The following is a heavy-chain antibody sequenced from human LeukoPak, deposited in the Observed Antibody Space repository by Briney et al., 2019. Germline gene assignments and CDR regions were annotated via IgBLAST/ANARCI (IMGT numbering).Heavy chain of an antibody. Sequence: VASVKVSCKASGYTFITYIMHWARQAPGQRLEWMGWINAGDGNTKYSQKFQGRVTITGDTSASTAYMELGSLRSEDTAVYYCASGENSNGWLYWGQGTLVTVSS. CDR3: ASGENSNGWLY. CDR1: GYTFITYI. J-gene: IGHJ4*02. CDR2: INAGDGNT. V-gene: IGHV1-3*01. D-gene: IGHD6-19*01.